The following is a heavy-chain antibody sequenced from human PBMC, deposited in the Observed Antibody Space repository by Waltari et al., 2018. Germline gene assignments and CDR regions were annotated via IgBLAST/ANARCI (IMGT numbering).Heavy chain of an antibody. J-gene: IGHJ4*02. V-gene: IGHV3-30-3*01. CDR3: ARELAAARNY. CDR2: ISYDGSNK. CDR1: GFPFSSYA. D-gene: IGHD6-13*01. Sequence: QVQLVESGGGVVQPGRSLRLSCAASGFPFSSYARHWVRQAPGKGLEWVAVISYDGSNKYYADSVKGRFTISRDNSKNTLYLQMNSLRAEDTAVYYCARELAAARNYWGQGTLVTVSS.